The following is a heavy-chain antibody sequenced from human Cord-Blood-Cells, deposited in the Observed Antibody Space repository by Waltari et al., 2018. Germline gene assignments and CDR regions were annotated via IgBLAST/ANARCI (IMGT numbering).Heavy chain of an antibody. Sequence: QVQLVQSGAEVKKPGSSVKVSCKASGGTFSSYAISRVRQAPGQGLEWMGGIIPIFGTANYAQKFQGRVTITADESTSTAYMELSSLRSEDTAVYYCARGLGRIAARADAFDIWGQGTMVTVSS. D-gene: IGHD6-6*01. CDR2: IIPIFGTA. V-gene: IGHV1-69*12. J-gene: IGHJ3*02. CDR1: GGTFSSYA. CDR3: ARGLGRIAARADAFDI.